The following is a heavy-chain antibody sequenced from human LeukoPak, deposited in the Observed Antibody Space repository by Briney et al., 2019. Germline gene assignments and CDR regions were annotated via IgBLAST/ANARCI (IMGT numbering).Heavy chain of an antibody. CDR3: AKDKGYSSGWWDYSDC. D-gene: IGHD6-19*01. V-gene: IGHV3-9*01. J-gene: IGHJ4*02. Sequence: NSGSIGYADSVKGRFTISRDNAKNSLYLQMNSLRAEDTALYYCAKDKGYSSGWWDYSDCWGQGTLVTVSS. CDR2: NSGSI.